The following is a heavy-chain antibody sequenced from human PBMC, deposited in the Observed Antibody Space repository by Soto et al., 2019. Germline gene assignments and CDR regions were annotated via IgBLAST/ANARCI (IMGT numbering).Heavy chain of an antibody. CDR3: ARLGYCTGTSCYTFDS. CDR2: INPSDSYT. D-gene: IGHD2-2*02. Sequence: GESLTISCKVSGYSFTSYWIGWVRQRPGKGLEWMGRINPSDSYTTYSPSFQGHVTISTDKSFSTAYLQWSGLKASDTAMYYCARLGYCTGTSCYTFDSWGQGTLVTVSS. J-gene: IGHJ4*02. CDR1: GYSFTSYW. V-gene: IGHV5-10-1*01.